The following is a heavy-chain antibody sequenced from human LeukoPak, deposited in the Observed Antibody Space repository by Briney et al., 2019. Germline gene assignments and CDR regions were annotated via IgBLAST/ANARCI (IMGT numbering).Heavy chain of an antibody. CDR2: INHSGST. Sequence: SETLSLTCAVYGGSFSGYYWSWIRQPPGKGLEWIGEINHSGSTNYNPSLKSRVTISVDTSKNQFSLKLSSVTAADTAVYYCARVGSSSFGFDYWGQGTLVTVSS. CDR1: GGSFSGYY. CDR3: ARVGSSSFGFDY. V-gene: IGHV4-34*01. J-gene: IGHJ4*02. D-gene: IGHD6-6*01.